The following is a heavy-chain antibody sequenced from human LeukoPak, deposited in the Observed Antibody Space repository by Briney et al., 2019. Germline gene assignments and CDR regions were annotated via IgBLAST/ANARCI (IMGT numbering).Heavy chain of an antibody. Sequence: SETLSLTCIVSGDSISTYYWSWIRQPPGKGMEWIGYIYYSGTTNYNPSLKSRVTISLDTSNNQFSLRLSSVTAADTAVYYCAREGFRGWGYYLPFDYWGQGTLVTVSS. D-gene: IGHD3-22*01. V-gene: IGHV4-59*12. CDR2: IYYSGTT. CDR3: AREGFRGWGYYLPFDY. J-gene: IGHJ4*02. CDR1: GDSISTYY.